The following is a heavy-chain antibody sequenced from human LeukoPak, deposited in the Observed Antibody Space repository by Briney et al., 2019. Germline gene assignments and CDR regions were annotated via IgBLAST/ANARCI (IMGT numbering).Heavy chain of an antibody. D-gene: IGHD3-22*01. V-gene: IGHV4-4*07. Sequence: SETLSLTCTVSGGSISSYYWRWIRQPAGKGLEWIGRIYTSGSTNYNLSLKSRVTMSVDTSKNQFSLKLSSVTAADTAVYYCASSGDYYDSKEAFDIWGQGTMVTVSS. CDR2: IYTSGST. J-gene: IGHJ3*02. CDR1: GGSISSYY. CDR3: ASSGDYYDSKEAFDI.